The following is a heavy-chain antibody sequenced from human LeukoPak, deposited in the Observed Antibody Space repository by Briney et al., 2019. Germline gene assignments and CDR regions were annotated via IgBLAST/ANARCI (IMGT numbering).Heavy chain of an antibody. CDR2: IYYSGST. D-gene: IGHD3-22*01. V-gene: IGHV4-30-4*01. Sequence: SETLSLTCTVSGGSISSGDYYWSWIRQPPGKGLEWIGYIYYSGSTYYNPSLKSRVTISVDTSENQFSLKLSSVTAADTAVYYCARDYYDSSGYHGLDYWGQGTLVTVSS. CDR3: ARDYYDSSGYHGLDY. J-gene: IGHJ4*02. CDR1: GGSISSGDYY.